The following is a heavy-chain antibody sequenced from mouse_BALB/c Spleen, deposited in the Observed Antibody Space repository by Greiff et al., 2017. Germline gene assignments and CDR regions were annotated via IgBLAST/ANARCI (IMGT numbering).Heavy chain of an antibody. CDR2: ISYSGST. D-gene: IGHD2-10*02. J-gene: IGHJ4*01. Sequence: VQLKESGPGLVKPSQSLSLTCTVTGYSITSDYAWYWIRQFPGNILEWMGYISYSGSTSYNPSLKSRISITRDTSKNQFFLQLNSVTTEDTATYYCAREYGNYAMDYWGQGTSVTVSS. V-gene: IGHV3-2*02. CDR1: GYSITSDYA. CDR3: AREYGNYAMDY.